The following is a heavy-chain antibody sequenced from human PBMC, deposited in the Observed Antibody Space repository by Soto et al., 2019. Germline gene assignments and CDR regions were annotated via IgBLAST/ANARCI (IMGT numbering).Heavy chain of an antibody. CDR3: AGELYGYGVFDY. CDR2: IIPIFGTA. Sequence: VKVCWKASGGTFSSYASCWVRQDPGQGLEWMGGIIPIFGTANYAQKFQGRVTITADESTSTAYMELSSLRSEDTSVYYCAGELYGYGVFDYLGQGSLVTVSS. J-gene: IGHJ4*02. V-gene: IGHV1-69*01. D-gene: IGHD5-18*01. CDR1: GGTFSSYA.